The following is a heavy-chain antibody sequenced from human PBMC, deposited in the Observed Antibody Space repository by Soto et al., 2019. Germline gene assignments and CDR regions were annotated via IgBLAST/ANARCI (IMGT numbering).Heavy chain of an antibody. CDR2: ISGSGGST. CDR3: AIDMITFGGAHDAFDI. CDR1: GFTFSSYA. Sequence: PGGSLRLSCAASGFTFSSYAMSWVRQAPGKGLEWVSAISGSGGSTYYADSVKGRFTISRDNSKNTLYLQMNSLRAEDTAVYYCAIDMITFGGAHDAFDIWGQGTMVTVSS. V-gene: IGHV3-23*01. D-gene: IGHD3-16*01. J-gene: IGHJ3*02.